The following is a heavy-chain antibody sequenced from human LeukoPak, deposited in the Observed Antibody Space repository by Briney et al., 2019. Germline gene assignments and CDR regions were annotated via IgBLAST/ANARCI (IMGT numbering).Heavy chain of an antibody. Sequence: ASVKVSCKASGYTFTGYYMHWVRQAPGQGLEWMGWINPNSGGTNYAQKFQGRVTMTRDTSINTAYMELSRLRSDDTAVYYCARDRGYSYGYPYNWFDPWGQGTLVTVSS. D-gene: IGHD5-18*01. V-gene: IGHV1-2*02. CDR3: ARDRGYSYGYPYNWFDP. J-gene: IGHJ5*02. CDR1: GYTFTGYY. CDR2: INPNSGGT.